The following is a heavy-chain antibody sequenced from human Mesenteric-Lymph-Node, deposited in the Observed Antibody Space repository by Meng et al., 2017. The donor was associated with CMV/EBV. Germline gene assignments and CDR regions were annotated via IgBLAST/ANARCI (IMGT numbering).Heavy chain of an antibody. V-gene: IGHV3-7*03. CDR3: ARVISAGIAGRKGAFDI. J-gene: IGHJ3*02. CDR2: INQGGSER. D-gene: IGHD6-13*01. Sequence: GGSLRLSCEVSGFNFDLYWMSWVRQAPGKGLEWVANINQGGSERYYVGSVKGRFTISRDNARKSVYLQMDSLGAEDTAVYYCARVISAGIAGRKGAFDIWGQGTMVTVSS. CDR1: GFNFDLYW.